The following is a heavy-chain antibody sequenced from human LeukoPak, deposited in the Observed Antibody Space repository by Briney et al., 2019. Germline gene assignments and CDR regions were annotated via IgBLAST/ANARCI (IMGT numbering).Heavy chain of an antibody. Sequence: SGGSLRLSCAASGFTFSSYSMNWVRQAPGKGLEWVSYISSSSSTIYYADSVKGRFTISRDNAKNSLYLQMNSLRAEDTAVYYCARSTRLRFLERVNYFDYWGQGTLVTVSS. CDR3: ARSTRLRFLERVNYFDY. J-gene: IGHJ4*02. V-gene: IGHV3-48*01. D-gene: IGHD3-3*01. CDR1: GFTFSSYS. CDR2: ISSSSSTI.